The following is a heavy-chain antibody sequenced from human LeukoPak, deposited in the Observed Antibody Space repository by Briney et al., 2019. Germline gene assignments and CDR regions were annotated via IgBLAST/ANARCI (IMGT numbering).Heavy chain of an antibody. CDR3: AKVGDSRLWAFDY. CDR1: GFTFSDYY. CDR2: ISSSSSYI. J-gene: IGHJ4*02. V-gene: IGHV3-11*05. Sequence: GGSLRLSCAASGFTFSDYYMSWIRQAPGKGLEWVSSISSSSSYIYYVDSVKGRFTISRDNAKNSLYLQMNSLTVEDTAVYYCAKVGDSRLWAFDYWGQGTLVTVSS. D-gene: IGHD3-22*01.